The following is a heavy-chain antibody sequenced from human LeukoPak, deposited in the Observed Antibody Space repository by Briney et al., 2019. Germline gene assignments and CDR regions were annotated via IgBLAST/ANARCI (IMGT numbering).Heavy chain of an antibody. Sequence: GGSLRLSCAVSGFTLSNYSMNWVRQAPGKGLEWISYISGSGFTIHYADSVKGRFTISRDNAKNSLYLQMNSLRAEDTAVYYCARDPPSYYYDSSGYYPAYSSFDYWGQGTLVTVSS. CDR3: ARDPPSYYYDSSGYYPAYSSFDY. CDR1: GFTLSNYS. V-gene: IGHV3-48*01. D-gene: IGHD3-22*01. CDR2: ISGSGFTI. J-gene: IGHJ4*02.